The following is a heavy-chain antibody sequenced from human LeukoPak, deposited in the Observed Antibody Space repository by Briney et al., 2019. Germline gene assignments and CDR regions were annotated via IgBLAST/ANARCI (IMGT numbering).Heavy chain of an antibody. CDR3: AGGAYDSSGYYGDY. CDR1: GGSISSYY. D-gene: IGHD3-22*01. J-gene: IGHJ4*02. Sequence: PSETLSLTCTVSGGSISSYYWSWIRQPPGKGLEWVGYIYYSGSTNYNPSLKSRVTISVDTSKNQFSLKLSSVTAADTAVYYCAGGAYDSSGYYGDYWGQGTLVTVSS. V-gene: IGHV4-59*01. CDR2: IYYSGST.